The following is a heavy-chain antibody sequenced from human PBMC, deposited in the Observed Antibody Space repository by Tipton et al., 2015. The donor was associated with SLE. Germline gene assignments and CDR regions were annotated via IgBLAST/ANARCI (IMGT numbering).Heavy chain of an antibody. CDR2: INHGGST. CDR1: GESFGGYY. D-gene: IGHD4-17*01. Sequence: LVQPSETLSLTCSIYGESFGGYYWSWIRQPPGKGLEWIGEINHGGSTNYNPSLKSRVTISVDTSKNQFSLKLNSVTAADTAGYYCARHLATRADYGDYINVFDSWGQGTLVTVSS. CDR3: ARHLATRADYGDYINVFDS. V-gene: IGHV4-34*01. J-gene: IGHJ4*02.